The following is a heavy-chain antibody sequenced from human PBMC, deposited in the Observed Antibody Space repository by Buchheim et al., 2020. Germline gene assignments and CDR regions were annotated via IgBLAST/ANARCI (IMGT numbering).Heavy chain of an antibody. CDR1: GYTFTSYY. V-gene: IGHV1-46*01. Sequence: QVQLVQSGAEVKKPGASVKVSCKASGYTFTSYYMHWVRQAPGQGLEWMGIINPSGGSTSYAQKFQGRVTMTRDTSTSTVYMELSSLRSEDTAVDYCAREAGPRKAYDSSGYADYWGQGTL. CDR2: INPSGGST. J-gene: IGHJ4*02. D-gene: IGHD3-22*01. CDR3: AREAGPRKAYDSSGYADY.